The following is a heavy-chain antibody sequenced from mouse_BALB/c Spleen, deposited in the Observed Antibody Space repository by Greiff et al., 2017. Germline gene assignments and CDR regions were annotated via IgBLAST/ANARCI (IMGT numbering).Heavy chain of an antibody. V-gene: IGHV7-3*02. CDR1: GFTFTDYY. D-gene: IGHD2-1*01. J-gene: IGHJ2*01. CDR2: IRNKANGYTT. Sequence: EVMLVESGGGLVQPGGSLRLSCATSGFTFTDYYMSWVRQPPGKALEWLGFIRNKANGYTTEYSASVKGRFTISRDNSQSILYLQMNTLRAEDSATYYCARTYGNYDYFDYWGQGTTLTVSS. CDR3: ARTYGNYDYFDY.